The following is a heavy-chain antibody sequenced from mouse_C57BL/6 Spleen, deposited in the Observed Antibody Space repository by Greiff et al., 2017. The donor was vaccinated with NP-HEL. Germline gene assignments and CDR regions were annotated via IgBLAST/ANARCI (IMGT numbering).Heavy chain of an antibody. V-gene: IGHV1-42*01. CDR3: ARYGNYDGGDFDY. CDR2: INPSTGGT. J-gene: IGHJ2*01. Sequence: VQLQQSGPELVKPGASVKISCKASGYSFTGYYMNWVKQSPEKSLEWIGEINPSTGGTTYNQKFKAKATLTVDKSSSTAYMQLKSLTSEDSAVYYCARYGNYDGGDFDYWGQGTTLTVSS. CDR1: GYSFTGYY. D-gene: IGHD2-1*01.